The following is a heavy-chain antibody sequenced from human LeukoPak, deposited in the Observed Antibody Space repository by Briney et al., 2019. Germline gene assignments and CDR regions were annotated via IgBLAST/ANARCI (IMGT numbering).Heavy chain of an antibody. Sequence: GGSLRLSCAAFGFTVSSNYMSWVRQAPGKGLEWVSVIYSGGSTYYADSVKGRFTISRDNSKNTLYLQMNSLRAEDTAVYYCARGAIAAHDAFDIWGQGTMVTVSS. CDR3: ARGAIAAHDAFDI. D-gene: IGHD2-15*01. CDR1: GFTVSSNY. V-gene: IGHV3-66*01. J-gene: IGHJ3*02. CDR2: IYSGGST.